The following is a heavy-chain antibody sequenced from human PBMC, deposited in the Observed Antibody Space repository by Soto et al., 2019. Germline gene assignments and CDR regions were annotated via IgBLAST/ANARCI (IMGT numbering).Heavy chain of an antibody. CDR1: GFTVSSNY. J-gene: IGHJ6*01. CDR2: IYSGGST. D-gene: IGHD3-3*01. V-gene: IGHV3-53*01. CDR3: AREKAEDTIFVVVITAGRDV. Sequence: RMLSCAVSGFTVSSNYMRWVRQAPGKWLEWVSVIYSGGSTYYAVSVKGRFTISRDKSKNTLYLQMNSLRAEDTAVYYCAREKAEDTIFVVVITAGRDVWGQGTTVTVSS.